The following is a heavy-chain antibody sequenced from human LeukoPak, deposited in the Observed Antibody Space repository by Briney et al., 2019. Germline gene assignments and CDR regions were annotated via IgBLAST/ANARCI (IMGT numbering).Heavy chain of an antibody. CDR1: GCIFSSYA. CDR2: ISGSGGST. CDR3: AKDRRVVPAAIDAFDI. D-gene: IGHD2-2*01. J-gene: IGHJ3*02. Sequence: EGSLRLSCAASGCIFSSYAMHWVRQAPGKGLEGVSAISGSGGSTYYADSVKGRFTISRDNSKNTLYPQMNSLRAEDTAVYYCAKDRRVVPAAIDAFDIWGQGTMVTVSS. V-gene: IGHV3-23*01.